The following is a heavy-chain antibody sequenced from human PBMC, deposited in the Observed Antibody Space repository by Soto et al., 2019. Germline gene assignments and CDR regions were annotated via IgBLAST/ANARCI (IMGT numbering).Heavy chain of an antibody. D-gene: IGHD3-22*01. J-gene: IGHJ4*02. CDR3: ARAMISNGGYYYYFDY. V-gene: IGHV3-30-3*01. CDR2: ISYDGSNK. CDR1: GFTFSSYA. Sequence: VQLVESGGGVVQPGRSLRLSCAASGFTFSSYAMHWVRQAPGKGLEWVAVISYDGSNKYYADSVKGRFTISRDNSKNTLYLQMNSLRAEDTAVYYCARAMISNGGYYYYFDYWGQGTLVTVSS.